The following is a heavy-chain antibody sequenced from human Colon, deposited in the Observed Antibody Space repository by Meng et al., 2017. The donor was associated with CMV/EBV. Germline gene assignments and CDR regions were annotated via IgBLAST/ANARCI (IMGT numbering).Heavy chain of an antibody. CDR1: GYSFTGYY. CDR3: ASHSSYVWGSHH. D-gene: IGHD3-16*01. Sequence: QGELVEFGAEVRMPGAAVKVSCKASGYSFTGYYIHWVRQAPGQGLEWMGWMDPTTGRTDYAQKFQGTVTMTRDTPISTAYLELSRLTSDDTAVYYCASHSSYVWGSHHWGQGTLVTVSS. J-gene: IGHJ1*01. V-gene: IGHV1-2*02. CDR2: MDPTTGRT.